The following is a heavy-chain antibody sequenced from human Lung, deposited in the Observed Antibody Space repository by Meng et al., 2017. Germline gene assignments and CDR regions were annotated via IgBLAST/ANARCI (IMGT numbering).Heavy chain of an antibody. Sequence: VQLQESGQGLVKPSQPLSLTCTVTGDSMSSSAYYWSWIRQLPGKGLEWIGYISYSGSTYYSPSLKSRVSISVDTSKKYFSLRLTSVTAADTAVYYCARGDTSKEFDYWGQGTLVTVSS. J-gene: IGHJ4*02. CDR1: GDSMSSSAYY. V-gene: IGHV4-30-4*01. CDR3: ARGDTSKEFDY. D-gene: IGHD5-18*01. CDR2: ISYSGST.